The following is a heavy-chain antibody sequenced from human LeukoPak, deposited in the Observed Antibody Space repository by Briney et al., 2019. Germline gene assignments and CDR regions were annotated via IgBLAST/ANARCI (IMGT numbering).Heavy chain of an antibody. CDR1: GYTFTSYD. V-gene: IGHV1-8*01. CDR3: ARANSYYYDSSGYYVGRPNWFDP. CDR2: MNPNSGNT. D-gene: IGHD3-22*01. Sequence: ASVKVSCKASGYTFTSYDINWVRQATGQGLEWMGWMNPNSGNTGYAQKFQGRVTMTRDTSISTAYMELSRLRSDDTAVYYCARANSYYYDSSGYYVGRPNWFDPWGQGTLVTVSS. J-gene: IGHJ5*02.